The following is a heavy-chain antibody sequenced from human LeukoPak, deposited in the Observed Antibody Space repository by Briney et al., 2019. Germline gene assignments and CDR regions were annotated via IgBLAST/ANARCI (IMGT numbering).Heavy chain of an antibody. CDR1: GFTFSSYA. CDR2: ISYDGSNK. D-gene: IGHD3-9*01. CDR3: AGGTGFIIKD. J-gene: IGHJ4*02. Sequence: PGGSLRLSCAASGFTFSSYAMHWVRQAPGKGLEWVAVISYDGSNKYYADSVKGRFTISRDNAKNSLYLQMNNLRVEDTATYYCAGGTGFIIKDWGQGTLVTVSS. V-gene: IGHV3-30*04.